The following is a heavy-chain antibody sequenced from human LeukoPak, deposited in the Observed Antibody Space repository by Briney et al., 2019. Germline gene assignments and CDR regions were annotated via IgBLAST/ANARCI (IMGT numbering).Heavy chain of an antibody. CDR1: GYTLTSYW. V-gene: IGHV5-51*01. CDR2: TYPGDSDT. Sequence: PGESLKISCKGSGYTLTSYWFGWVRQMPGKGLEWMGITYPGDSDTRYSPSLQGQVTISADKSINTAYLQWSSLRASDTAIYYCARQTGDKGIDYWGQGTLVTVSS. CDR3: ARQTGDKGIDY. D-gene: IGHD7-27*01. J-gene: IGHJ4*02.